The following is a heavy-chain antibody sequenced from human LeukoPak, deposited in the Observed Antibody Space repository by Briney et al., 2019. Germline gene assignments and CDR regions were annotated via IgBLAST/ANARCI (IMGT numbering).Heavy chain of an antibody. Sequence: PGGSLGLSCAASGFTFSSYAMSWVRQAPGKGLEWVSAISGSGGSTYYADSVKGRFTISRDNSKNTLYLQMNSLRAEDTAVYYCAKSFFDWLRYDAFDIWGQGTMVTVSS. V-gene: IGHV3-23*01. D-gene: IGHD3-9*01. CDR1: GFTFSSYA. CDR2: ISGSGGST. J-gene: IGHJ3*02. CDR3: AKSFFDWLRYDAFDI.